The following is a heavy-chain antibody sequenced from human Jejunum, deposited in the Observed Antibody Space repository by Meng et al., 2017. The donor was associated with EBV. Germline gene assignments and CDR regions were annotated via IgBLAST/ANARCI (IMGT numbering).Heavy chain of an antibody. CDR1: GGSISSSDYY. CDR3: ARRGSSSGWYSYDY. V-gene: IGHV4-39*01. Sequence: APDPALVKPSDTLSLTCTVSGGSISSSDYYGSSLRQPPGKGLELIGSPYFSGSTYSNPSLNSRVTISADTSNNQFSLKLSSVTAADTAVYYCARRGSSSGWYSYDYWGQGTLVTVSS. J-gene: IGHJ4*02. CDR2: PYFSGST. D-gene: IGHD6-19*01.